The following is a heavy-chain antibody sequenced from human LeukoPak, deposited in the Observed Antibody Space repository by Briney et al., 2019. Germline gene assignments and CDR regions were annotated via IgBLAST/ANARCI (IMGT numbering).Heavy chain of an antibody. V-gene: IGHV3-30*02. D-gene: IGHD1/OR15-1a*01. CDR1: GFTFSSYG. J-gene: IGHJ3*02. CDR3: ANLNIHAFDI. CDR2: IRYDGSNK. Sequence: GGSLRLSCAASGFTFSSYGMHWVRQAPGKGLEWVAFIRYDGSNKYYADSVKGRFTISRDNSKNTLYLQMNSLRAEDTAVYYCANLNIHAFDIWGQGTMVTVSS.